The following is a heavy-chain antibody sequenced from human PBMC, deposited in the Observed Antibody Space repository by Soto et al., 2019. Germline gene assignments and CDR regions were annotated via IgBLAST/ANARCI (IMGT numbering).Heavy chain of an antibody. V-gene: IGHV1-46*01. CDR1: GYIFTNYY. D-gene: IGHD6-13*01. Sequence: QVQLVKSGAEVTKPGASVKVSCKASGYIFTNYYIHWVRQAPGQGLEWMAIINPLPTSGSTNYAQKFQARVTVTRDTSTSTVYLELSSHRSDDTAVYYCARDLAAAAYWGQGTLVTVSS. J-gene: IGHJ4*02. CDR2: INPLPTSGST. CDR3: ARDLAAAAY.